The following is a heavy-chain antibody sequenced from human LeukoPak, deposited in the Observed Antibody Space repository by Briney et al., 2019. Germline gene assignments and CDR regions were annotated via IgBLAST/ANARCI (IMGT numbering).Heavy chain of an antibody. CDR2: ITPYNGYT. CDR3: ARGATKVTSVIHMDV. CDR1: GYTFTNHG. J-gene: IGHJ6*03. V-gene: IGHV1-18*01. Sequence: ASVKVSCKASGYTFTNHGIHWVRQAPGQGFEWMGWITPYNGYTNYPLKFQDRVTMTTDTSTSTVYMELRSLISDDTAVYYCARGATKVTSVIHMDVWGKGTTVIVSS. D-gene: IGHD4-17*01.